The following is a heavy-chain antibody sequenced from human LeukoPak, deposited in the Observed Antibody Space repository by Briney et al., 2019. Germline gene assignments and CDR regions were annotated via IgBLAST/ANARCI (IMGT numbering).Heavy chain of an antibody. D-gene: IGHD3-3*01. Sequence: PSETLSLTCAVYGGSFSGYYWSWIRQPPGKGLEWIGEINHSGSTNYNPSLKSRVTISVDTSKNQFSLKLSSVTAADTAVYYCASMYYDFWSGPTFYYYYYYGMDVWGQGTTVTVSS. CDR2: INHSGST. J-gene: IGHJ6*02. V-gene: IGHV4-34*01. CDR1: GGSFSGYY. CDR3: ASMYYDFWSGPTFYYYYYYGMDV.